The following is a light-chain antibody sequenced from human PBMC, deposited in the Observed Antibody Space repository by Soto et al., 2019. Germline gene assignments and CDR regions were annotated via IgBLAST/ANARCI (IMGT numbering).Light chain of an antibody. J-gene: IGLJ3*02. CDR1: SDDVGGYNL. CDR2: EVN. CDR3: CSHVGGSSPQWV. V-gene: IGLV2-23*02. Sequence: QSVLTQPASVSGSPGQSITISCTGTSDDVGGYNLVSWFQQHPGKAPKLMISEVNKRPSGVSNRFSGSKSANTASLTISGLQAEDEADNYCCSHVGGSSPQWVFGGGTKLTVL.